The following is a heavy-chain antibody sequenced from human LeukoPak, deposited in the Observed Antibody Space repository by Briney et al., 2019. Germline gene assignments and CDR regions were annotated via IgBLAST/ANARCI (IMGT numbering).Heavy chain of an antibody. J-gene: IGHJ4*02. V-gene: IGHV4-59*01. CDR1: GASISIYY. Sequence: SETLSLTCTVSGASISIYYWSWIRQPPGKGLEWIGYIYYSGSTNNNPSLKSRVTISVDTSKNQFSLKLSSVTAADTAVYYCTTSGYYDSSGYADWGQGTLVTVSS. CDR2: IYYSGST. D-gene: IGHD3-22*01. CDR3: TTSGYYDSSGYAD.